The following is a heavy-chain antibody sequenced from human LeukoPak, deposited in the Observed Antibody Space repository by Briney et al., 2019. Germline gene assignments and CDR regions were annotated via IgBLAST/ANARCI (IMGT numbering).Heavy chain of an antibody. CDR3: ARHSAVGGLSLD. J-gene: IGHJ4*02. V-gene: IGHV3-7*01. CDR2: IKQDGGEK. D-gene: IGHD6-19*01. CDR1: AFTFSSFW. Sequence: GGSLILPCAASAFTFSSFWMSWVRQAPGKGLEGVANIKQDGGEKYYVDSVKSRLTISRDNAKNSLYLQMNSLRAEDTAVYYCARHSAVGGLSLDWGQGTLVTVSS.